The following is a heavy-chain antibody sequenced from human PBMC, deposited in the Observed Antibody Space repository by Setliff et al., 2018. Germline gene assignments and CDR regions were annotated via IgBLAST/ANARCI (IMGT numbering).Heavy chain of an antibody. CDR1: GFTFSSYS. CDR3: ARSENCFSTHCSPYDY. D-gene: IGHD2-2*01. J-gene: IGHJ4*02. CDR2: VSDNGATK. Sequence: PGGSLRLSCAASGFTFSSYSIHWVRQAPGKGLEWVAVVSDNGATKFYADSVKGRFTISRDNSKNTLSLQMNSLRAEDTATYYCARSENCFSTHCSPYDYWGQGTLVTVSS. V-gene: IGHV3-30*04.